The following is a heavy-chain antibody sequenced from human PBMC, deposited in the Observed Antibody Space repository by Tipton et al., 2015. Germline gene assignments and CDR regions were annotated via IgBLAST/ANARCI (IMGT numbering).Heavy chain of an antibody. CDR2: IYYSGHM. CDR3: ASLLLFGDYVHGLGY. Sequence: TLSLTCTVSGVSISGTSYYWGWIRQPPGKGLEWIGSIYYSGHMNYNPSLKSRVAMSIDTSNNHFSLRLTSLTATDTAVYYCASLLLFGDYVHGLGYWGRGTLVTVSS. CDR1: GVSISGTSYY. V-gene: IGHV4-39*02. J-gene: IGHJ4*02. D-gene: IGHD4-17*01.